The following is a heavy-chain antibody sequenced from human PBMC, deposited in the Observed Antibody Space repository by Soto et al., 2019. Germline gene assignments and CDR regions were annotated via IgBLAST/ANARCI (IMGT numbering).Heavy chain of an antibody. D-gene: IGHD6-13*01. J-gene: IGHJ5*02. CDR2: IYTSGST. V-gene: IGHV4-4*07. Sequence: YLTCPVSGGSISSYYWSWIRQPAGKGLEWIGRIYTSGSTNYNPSLKSRVTMSVDTSKNQFSLKLSSVTAADTAVYYCARGFKGIAAAGNPRWFDPWGQGTLVTVAS. CDR3: ARGFKGIAAAGNPRWFDP. CDR1: GGSISSYY.